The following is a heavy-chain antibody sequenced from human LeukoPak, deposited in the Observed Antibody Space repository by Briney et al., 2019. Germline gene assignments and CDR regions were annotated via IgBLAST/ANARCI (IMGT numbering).Heavy chain of an antibody. V-gene: IGHV3-7*03. CDR1: GFTFSRYW. J-gene: IGHJ4*02. D-gene: IGHD3-22*01. Sequence: GSLRLSCAASGFTFSRYWMTWVRQVPRKGLEWVANIKQDGSEKYYVDSVKGRFTISRDNAKNSLYLHMNSLRAEDTAVYYCARDKGDYDTSGSLFVFGGQGTLVTVSS. CDR3: ARDKGDYDTSGSLFVF. CDR2: IKQDGSEK.